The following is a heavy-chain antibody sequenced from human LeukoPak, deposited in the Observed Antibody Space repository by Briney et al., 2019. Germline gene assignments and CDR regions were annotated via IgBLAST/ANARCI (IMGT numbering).Heavy chain of an antibody. CDR1: GFTFSSYW. Sequence: GGSLRLSCAASGFTFSSYWMSWVRQAPGKGLEWVANIKQDGSEKYYVDSVKGRFTISRDNAKNSLYLQMNSLRAEDTAVYYCARDIVVVPAQNYYYYYMDVWGKGTTVTISS. CDR3: ARDIVVVPAQNYYYYYMDV. J-gene: IGHJ6*03. V-gene: IGHV3-7*01. CDR2: IKQDGSEK. D-gene: IGHD2-2*01.